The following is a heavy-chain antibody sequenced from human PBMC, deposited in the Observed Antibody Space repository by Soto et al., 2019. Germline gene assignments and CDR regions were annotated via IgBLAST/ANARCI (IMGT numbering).Heavy chain of an antibody. J-gene: IGHJ4*02. V-gene: IGHV4-61*08. D-gene: IGHD1-26*01. CDR1: GGSVSNDAYY. CDR3: ASLGIGWEFPFDY. CDR2: IYHSGST. Sequence: QVQLQESGPGLVKPSETLSLTCIVSGGSVSNDAYYWSWIRQPPGKGLEWIGYIYHSGSTYYTPSLKSRVTISADTSANQFSLKVSSVTAADTAVYYCASLGIGWEFPFDYWGQGTLVNVSS.